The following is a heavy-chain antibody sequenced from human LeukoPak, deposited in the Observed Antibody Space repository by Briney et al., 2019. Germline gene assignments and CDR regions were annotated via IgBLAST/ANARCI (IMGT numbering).Heavy chain of an antibody. CDR1: GFTFITYA. V-gene: IGHV3-64D*06. CDR2: ISSNGGST. J-gene: IGHJ4*02. CDR3: ARDRGGRSGLDD. D-gene: IGHD2-15*01. Sequence: PGGSLRLSCSASGFTFITYAMHWVRQAPGKGLEYVSVISSNGGSTYYADSVKGRFTISRDNSKKTLYLQMSSLRDEDTAVYYCARDRGGRSGLDDWGQGTLVIVSS.